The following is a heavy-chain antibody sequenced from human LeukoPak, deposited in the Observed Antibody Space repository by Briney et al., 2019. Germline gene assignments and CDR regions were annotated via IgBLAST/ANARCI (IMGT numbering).Heavy chain of an antibody. CDR3: AREGYYGSGNLDY. J-gene: IGHJ4*02. Sequence: SETLSLTCTVSGGSISSYYWSWIRQPPGKGLEWIGHIYDSGSTNYNPSLKSRVTMSLDTSKSQFSLKLSSVTAADTGVYYCAREGYYGSGNLDYWGQGTLVTVSS. CDR1: GGSISSYY. CDR2: IYDSGST. D-gene: IGHD3-10*01. V-gene: IGHV4-59*01.